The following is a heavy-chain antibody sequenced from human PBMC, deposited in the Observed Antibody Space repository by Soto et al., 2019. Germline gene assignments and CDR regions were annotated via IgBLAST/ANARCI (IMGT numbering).Heavy chain of an antibody. J-gene: IGHJ3*02. Sequence: SGGSLRLSCAASGFTFSSYSMNWVRQAPGKGLEWVSSISSSSSYIYYADSVKGRFTISRDNAKNSLYLQMNSLRAEDTAVYYCARDPSGDYGIWGQGTMVTVSS. D-gene: IGHD4-17*01. CDR1: GFTFSSYS. CDR3: ARDPSGDYGI. CDR2: ISSSSSYI. V-gene: IGHV3-21*01.